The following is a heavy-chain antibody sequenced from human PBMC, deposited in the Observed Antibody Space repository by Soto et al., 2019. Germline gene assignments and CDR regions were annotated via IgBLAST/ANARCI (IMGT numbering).Heavy chain of an antibody. V-gene: IGHV3-23*01. CDR3: ATFTFGRPFDT. J-gene: IGHJ3*02. CDR2: ISGSGFST. Sequence: PGGSLRLSCAASGFTFSSYGMHWVRQAPGKGLEWVSAISGSGFSTYYADSAKGRFSISSDSSKNTLFLQMNSLRADDTAVYFCATFTFGRPFDTWGQGTMVTVSS. D-gene: IGHD3-16*01. CDR1: GFTFSSYG.